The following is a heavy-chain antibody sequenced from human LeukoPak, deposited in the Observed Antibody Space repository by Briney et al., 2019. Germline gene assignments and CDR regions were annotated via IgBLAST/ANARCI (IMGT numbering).Heavy chain of an antibody. CDR3: ARDYYDSSGYSGSRWFDP. J-gene: IGHJ5*02. CDR1: GYSISSGYY. D-gene: IGHD3-22*01. Sequence: SETLSLTCAVSGYSISSGYYWGWIRQPPGKGLEWIGYIYYSGSTNYNPSLKSRVTISVDTSKNQFSLKLSSVTAADTAVYYCARDYYDSSGYSGSRWFDPWGQGTLVTVSS. V-gene: IGHV4-61*01. CDR2: IYYSGST.